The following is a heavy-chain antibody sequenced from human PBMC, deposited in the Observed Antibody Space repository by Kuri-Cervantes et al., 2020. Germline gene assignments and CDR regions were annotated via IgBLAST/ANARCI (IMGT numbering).Heavy chain of an antibody. CDR3: ARVSGSYYDGSGYYGH. CDR2: TRNRANSYGT. Sequence: GGSLRLSCAASGFTFSDYYMSWIRQAPGKGLEWVGRTRNRANSYGTEYAASVRGRFTISRDDSKNLLFLQMNSLKTEDTAVYYCARVSGSYYDGSGYYGHWGQGTLVTVSS. CDR1: GFTFSDYY. J-gene: IGHJ4*02. D-gene: IGHD3-10*01. V-gene: IGHV3-72*01.